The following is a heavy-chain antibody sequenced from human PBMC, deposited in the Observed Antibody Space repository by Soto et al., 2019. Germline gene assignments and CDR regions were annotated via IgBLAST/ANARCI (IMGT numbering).Heavy chain of an antibody. J-gene: IGHJ6*02. V-gene: IGHV1-69*13. CDR3: ARVATVTTYRDYYGRDV. CDR1: GGTFSSYA. CDR2: IIPIFGTA. Sequence: SVKVSCQASGGTFSSYALSLVRHAPGQGLEWMGGIIPIFGTANYAQKFQGRVTITADESTSTAYMELSSLRSEDTAVYYCARVATVTTYRDYYGRDVWGQGTTVTVSS. D-gene: IGHD4-17*01.